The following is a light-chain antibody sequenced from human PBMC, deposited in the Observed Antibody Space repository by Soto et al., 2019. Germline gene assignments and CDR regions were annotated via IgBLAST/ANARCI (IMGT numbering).Light chain of an antibody. CDR2: DVT. Sequence: SALTQPASVSGSPGQSITISCTGTSSDVGAYNYVSWYQQHPGKAPKVVIWDVTNRPSGFSNRFSGSKSGNTASLTISGLQAEDEADYYCGSYTTSGSVVFGGGTKLTVL. V-gene: IGLV2-14*03. CDR1: SSDVGAYNY. J-gene: IGLJ2*01. CDR3: GSYTTSGSVV.